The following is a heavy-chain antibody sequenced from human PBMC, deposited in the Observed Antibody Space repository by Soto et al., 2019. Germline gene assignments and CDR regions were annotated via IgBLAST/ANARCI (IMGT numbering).Heavy chain of an antibody. D-gene: IGHD3-9*01. CDR3: ARGSMGAYYDILTGYYYFDY. Sequence: SETLSLTCTVSGGSISSSSYYWGWIRQPPGKGLEWIGSIYYSGSTYYNPSLKSRVTISVDTSKNQFSLKLSSVTAADTAVYYCARGSMGAYYDILTGYYYFDYWGQGTLVTVSA. CDR2: IYYSGST. V-gene: IGHV4-39*01. CDR1: GGSISSSSYY. J-gene: IGHJ4*02.